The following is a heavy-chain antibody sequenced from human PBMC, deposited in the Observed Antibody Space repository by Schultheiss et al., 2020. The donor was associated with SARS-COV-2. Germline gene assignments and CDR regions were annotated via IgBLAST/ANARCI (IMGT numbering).Heavy chain of an antibody. CDR3: ANPPVTTVVWVKFDY. V-gene: IGHV3-33*08. CDR1: GFTFSSYG. CDR2: IWYDGSNK. Sequence: GGSLRLSCAASGFTFSSYGMHWVRQAPGKGLEWVAVIWYDGSNKYYADSVKGRFTISRDNSKNTLYLQMNSLRAEDTAVYYCANPPVTTVVWVKFDYWGQGTLVTVSS. D-gene: IGHD4-17*01. J-gene: IGHJ4*02.